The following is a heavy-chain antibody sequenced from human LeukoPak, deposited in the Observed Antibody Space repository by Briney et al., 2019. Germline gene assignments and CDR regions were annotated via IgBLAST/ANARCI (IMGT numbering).Heavy chain of an antibody. Sequence: ASVKVSCKASGYTFTGYYMHWVRQAPGQGLEWMGWINPNSGGTNYAQKFQGRVTMTRDTSISTAYMELSRLRSDDTAVYYCARGLTMSGHDAFDIWGQGTMVTASS. CDR2: INPNSGGT. D-gene: IGHD2-2*01. CDR1: GYTFTGYY. V-gene: IGHV1-2*02. CDR3: ARGLTMSGHDAFDI. J-gene: IGHJ3*02.